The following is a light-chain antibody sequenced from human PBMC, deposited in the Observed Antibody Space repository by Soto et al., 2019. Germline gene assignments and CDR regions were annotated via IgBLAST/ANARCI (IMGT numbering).Light chain of an antibody. J-gene: IGKJ1*01. CDR3: QKRRDWWT. CDR1: QSVSSY. Sequence: EIVLTQSPATLSLSPGERATLSCRASQSVSSYLAWYEQKPGQAPRLLIYDASNSDAGIAARCSGSGYGTGVSLIISSVEHEDFVVYYCQKRRDWWTFGQGTKVEIK. V-gene: IGKV3-11*01. CDR2: DAS.